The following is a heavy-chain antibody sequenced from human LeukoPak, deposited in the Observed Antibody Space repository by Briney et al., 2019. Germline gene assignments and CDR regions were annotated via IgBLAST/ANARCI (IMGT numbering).Heavy chain of an antibody. D-gene: IGHD3-10*01. V-gene: IGHV1-2*02. CDR2: INPNSGGT. CDR1: GYTFTGYY. CDR3: ARDGGYYGSGSYYILDY. J-gene: IGHJ4*02. Sequence: GASVKVSCKASGYTFTGYYMHWVRQAPGQGLEWMGWINPNSGGTNYAQKFQGRVTMTRDTSISTAYMELSRLRSDDTAVYYCARDGGYYGSGSYYILDYWGQGTLVTVSS.